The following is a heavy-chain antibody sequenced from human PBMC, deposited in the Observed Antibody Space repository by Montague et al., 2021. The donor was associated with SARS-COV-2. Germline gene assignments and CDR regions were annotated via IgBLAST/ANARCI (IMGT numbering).Heavy chain of an antibody. J-gene: IGHJ4*02. CDR1: GLSLTTSGVG. Sequence: PALVKPTQTLTLTCTFSGLSLTTSGVGVGWIRQPPGKALECLALIYWNDDRRYSPSLKNRLSVSKDDSKNQVVLTMTNMETVDTGTYYCTYKKSGWPIEFGHWGQGALVTVSS. V-gene: IGHV2-5*01. CDR2: IYWNDDR. CDR3: TYKKSGWPIEFGH. D-gene: IGHD3-22*01.